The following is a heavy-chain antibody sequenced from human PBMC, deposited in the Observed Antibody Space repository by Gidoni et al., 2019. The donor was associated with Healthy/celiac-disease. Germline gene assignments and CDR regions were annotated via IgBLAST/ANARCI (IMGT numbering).Heavy chain of an antibody. D-gene: IGHD5-18*01. CDR1: GITFSSTA. Sequence: EVQLLESGGGLVQPGGFLSLSCAASGITFSSTAMSWVRQATGKGLEWGSAIRGSGGSTYYADSVKGRFTISRDNSKNTLYLQMNSLRAEDTAVYYCAKDSGIQLWLGSRGYCFDYWGQGTLVTVSS. CDR3: AKDSGIQLWLGSRGYCFDY. J-gene: IGHJ4*02. CDR2: IRGSGGST. V-gene: IGHV3-23*01.